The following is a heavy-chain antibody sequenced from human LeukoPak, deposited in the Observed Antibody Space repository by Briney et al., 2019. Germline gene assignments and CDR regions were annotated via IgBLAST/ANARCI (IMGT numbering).Heavy chain of an antibody. Sequence: PGRSLRLSCAASGFTFSSYGMHWVRQAPGKGLEWVAVIWYDGSNKYYADSVKGRFTISRDNSKNTLYLQMNSLRAEDTAVYYCARDGPTFLESYYYGMDAWGQGTTVTVSS. V-gene: IGHV3-33*01. D-gene: IGHD3-3*02. CDR2: IWYDGSNK. CDR1: GFTFSSYG. J-gene: IGHJ6*02. CDR3: ARDGPTFLESYYYGMDA.